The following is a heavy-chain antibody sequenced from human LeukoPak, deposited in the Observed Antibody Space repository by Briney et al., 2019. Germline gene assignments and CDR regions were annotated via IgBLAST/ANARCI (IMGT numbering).Heavy chain of an antibody. D-gene: IGHD3-9*01. CDR2: IYSGGST. CDR3: ARDFAGYLDY. CDR1: GFTVSSNY. Sequence: GGSLRLSCAASGFTVSSNYMSWVRQAPGKGLEWVSVIYSGGSTYYADSVKGRFTISRDNAKNSLYLQMNSLRAEDTAVYYCARDFAGYLDYWGQGTLVTVSS. V-gene: IGHV3-53*01. J-gene: IGHJ4*02.